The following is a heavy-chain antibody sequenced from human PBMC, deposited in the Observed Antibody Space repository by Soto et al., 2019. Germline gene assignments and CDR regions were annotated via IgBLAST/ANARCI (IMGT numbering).Heavy chain of an antibody. CDR1: GFNFNDYG. CDR2: ISWTGGPI. Sequence: EVQLVESGGGLVQPGRSLRLSCAASGFNFNDYGMHWVRQVPGKRLEWVTGISWTGGPIGYSDSVKGRFTISRDNANNSLYLQMNSMRAEDTAIHYCTKDIRRNVDYGLHYFDDWGQGTMVTVSS. J-gene: IGHJ4*02. V-gene: IGHV3-9*01. D-gene: IGHD3-10*01. CDR3: TKDIRRNVDYGLHYFDD.